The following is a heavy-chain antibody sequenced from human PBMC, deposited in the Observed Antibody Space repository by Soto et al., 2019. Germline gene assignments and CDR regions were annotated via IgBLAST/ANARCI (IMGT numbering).Heavy chain of an antibody. CDR1: GYSFTGYY. CDR3: ARGDYGTGGYPFPYFDY. V-gene: IGHV1-2*02. D-gene: IGHD2-8*02. Sequence: HEHLVQSGAEVKRPGASLTVSCKASGYSFTGYYIHWVRQAPGQGLEWMGWITPDSGATNYAQNFQGRVTLTSDTSISTASMDLTSLTSDDTAVYYCARGDYGTGGYPFPYFDYWGQGTLVIVSS. CDR2: ITPDSGAT. J-gene: IGHJ4*02.